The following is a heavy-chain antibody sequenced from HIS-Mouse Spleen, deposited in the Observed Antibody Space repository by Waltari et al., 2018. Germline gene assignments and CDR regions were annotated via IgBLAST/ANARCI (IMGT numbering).Heavy chain of an antibody. J-gene: IGHJ4*02. V-gene: IGHV1-69*04. CDR1: GGTFSSYA. Sequence: QVQLVQSGAEVKKPGSSVKVSCKASGGTFSSYAISWVRQAPGKGLKWMGRIIPILGIANYAQKFQGRVTIIADKSTSTAYMELSSLRSEDTAVYYCARAGHGSGSYSDYWGQGTLVTVSS. D-gene: IGHD3-10*01. CDR2: IIPILGIA. CDR3: ARAGHGSGSYSDY.